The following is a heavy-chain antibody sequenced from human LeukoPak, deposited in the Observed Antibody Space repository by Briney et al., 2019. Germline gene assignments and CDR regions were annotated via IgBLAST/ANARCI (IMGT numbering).Heavy chain of an antibody. Sequence: RPSETLSLTCTVSGYSISSGYYWGWIRQPPGKGLEWIGSIYHSGSTYYNPSLKSRVTISVDTSKNQFSLKLSSVTAADTAVYYCARDGGGYSYGPIDYWGQGTLVTVSS. CDR1: GYSISSGYY. V-gene: IGHV4-38-2*02. CDR3: ARDGGGYSYGPIDY. J-gene: IGHJ4*02. CDR2: IYHSGST. D-gene: IGHD5-18*01.